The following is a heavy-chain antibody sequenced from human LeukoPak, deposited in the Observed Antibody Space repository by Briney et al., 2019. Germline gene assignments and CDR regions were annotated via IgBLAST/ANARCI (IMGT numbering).Heavy chain of an antibody. CDR3: ARHRIAVAGTSHYFDC. CDR1: GGSISSSSYY. J-gene: IGHJ4*02. D-gene: IGHD6-19*01. Sequence: SETLSLTCTVSGGSISSSSYYWGWIRQPPGKGLEWIGSIYYSGSTYYNPSLKSRVTISVDTSKNQFSLKLSSVTAADTAVYYCARHRIAVAGTSHYFDCWGQGTLVTVSS. V-gene: IGHV4-39*01. CDR2: IYYSGST.